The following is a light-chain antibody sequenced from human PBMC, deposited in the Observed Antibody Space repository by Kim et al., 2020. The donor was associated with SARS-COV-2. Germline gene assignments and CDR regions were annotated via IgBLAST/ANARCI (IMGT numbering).Light chain of an antibody. Sequence: QLVLTQSPSASASLGASVKLTCTLSSGHSSYAIAWHQQQSEKGPRYLMKLNSDGSHNKGDGIPDRFSGSSSGAERYLTISSLQSEDEADYYCQTRGTGIVVFGGGTQLTVL. CDR2: LNSDGSH. J-gene: IGLJ2*01. CDR1: SGHSSYA. CDR3: QTRGTGIVV. V-gene: IGLV4-69*01.